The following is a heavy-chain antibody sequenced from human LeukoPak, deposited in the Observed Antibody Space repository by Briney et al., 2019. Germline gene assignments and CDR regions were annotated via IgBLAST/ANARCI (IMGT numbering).Heavy chain of an antibody. J-gene: IGHJ4*02. CDR3: ARVEPPVTTTPPFDH. D-gene: IGHD4-17*01. V-gene: IGHV4-39*07. CDR1: GGSISSSSYY. Sequence: SEALSLTCTVSGGSISSSSYYWGWIRQPPGKGLEWIGSIYYSGRTHYNPSLKSRVTISVDTSKNQFSLKLSSVTAADTAAYYCARVEPPVTTTPPFDHWGQGTLVTVSS. CDR2: IYYSGRT.